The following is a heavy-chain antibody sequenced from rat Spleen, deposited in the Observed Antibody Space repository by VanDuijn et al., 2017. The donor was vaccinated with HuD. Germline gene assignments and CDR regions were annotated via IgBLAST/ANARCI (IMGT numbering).Heavy chain of an antibody. CDR1: GFTFSDYW. J-gene: IGHJ2*01. D-gene: IGHD1-12*02. CDR3: TIRYSDGNYFPPDY. CDR2: IRTKANNYVT. Sequence: EVKLEESGGGLVQPGMSVKLSCTTSGFTFSDYWMEWVRQAPGKGLEWVAEIRTKANNYVTFYGRSVKGKFTISRDDSKSIVYLQMNNIRSEDTGIYYCTIRYSDGNYFPPDYWGQGVMVTVSS. V-gene: IGHV6-21*01.